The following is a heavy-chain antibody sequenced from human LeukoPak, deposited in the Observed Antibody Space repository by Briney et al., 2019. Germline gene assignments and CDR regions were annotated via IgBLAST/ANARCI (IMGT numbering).Heavy chain of an antibody. J-gene: IGHJ4*02. CDR1: GFSISSDYY. V-gene: IGHV4-38-2*02. Sequence: SETLSLTCTVSGFSISSDYYWGWIRQPPGKGLEWLGSVSHSGITYYNSSLNSRVTISVDTSNNQFSLKVNSVTAADTAVYYCARLNYYGSGRSYWGQGTLVTVSS. CDR2: VSHSGIT. CDR3: ARLNYYGSGRSY. D-gene: IGHD3-10*01.